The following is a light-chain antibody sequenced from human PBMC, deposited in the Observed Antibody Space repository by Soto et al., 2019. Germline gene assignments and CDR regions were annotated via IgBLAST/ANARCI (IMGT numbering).Light chain of an antibody. CDR3: QQYDSSSPT. CDR2: GAH. Sequence: DIQLTQSPSLLSASVGDRVTITCRASQDISSYLAWYQQKPGRAPELLIHGAHSLHSGVPSRFSGSGSGTEFSLTIRSLQPEDFATYYCQQYDSSSPTFGQGTKLEIK. CDR1: QDISSY. J-gene: IGKJ2*01. V-gene: IGKV1-9*01.